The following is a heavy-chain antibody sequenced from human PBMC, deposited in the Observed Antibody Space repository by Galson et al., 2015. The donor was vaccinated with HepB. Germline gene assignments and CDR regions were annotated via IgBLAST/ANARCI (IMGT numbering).Heavy chain of an antibody. J-gene: IGHJ4*02. CDR3: AKDPNDTSGWYVMIDY. CDR1: GFTFNNYA. D-gene: IGHD6-19*01. V-gene: IGHV3-23*01. CDR2: ISGSGGST. Sequence: SLRLSCAASGFTFNNYAMIWVRQAPGKGLEWVSIISGSGGSTFYAGSVKGRFTISRDNSKNTLYLQMNRLRAEDTAIYYCAKDPNDTSGWYVMIDYWGQGALVTVSS.